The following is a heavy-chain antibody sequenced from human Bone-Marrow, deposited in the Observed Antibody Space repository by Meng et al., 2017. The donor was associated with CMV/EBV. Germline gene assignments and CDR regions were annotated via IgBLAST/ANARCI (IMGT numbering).Heavy chain of an antibody. CDR1: GFTFNRYS. Sequence: GESLKISCVVSGFTFNRYSLHWVRQAPGKGLEWLAVISYDGSKTYYTDSVKGRFTVSRDNSKNTMYLQMNSLKPEDTAVYFCVSGSPADYYFDYWGQGTLVTVSS. V-gene: IGHV3-30-3*01. CDR3: VSGSPADYYFDY. D-gene: IGHD6-19*01. J-gene: IGHJ4*02. CDR2: ISYDGSKT.